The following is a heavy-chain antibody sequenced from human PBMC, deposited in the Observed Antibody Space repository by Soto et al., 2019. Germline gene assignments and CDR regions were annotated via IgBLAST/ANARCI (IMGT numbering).Heavy chain of an antibody. CDR2: IWSDGSYK. D-gene: IGHD1-20*01. Sequence: QVQLVESGGGVVQPGRSLRLSCAASGFTFSTYDMHWVRQAPGKGLEWVAVIWSDGSYKYYADSVKGRFTISRDNSKNTLYLQMNSLRAEDTAVYYCARRITGTYNWFDSWGQGTLVTVSS. J-gene: IGHJ5*01. CDR3: ARRITGTYNWFDS. CDR1: GFTFSTYD. V-gene: IGHV3-33*01.